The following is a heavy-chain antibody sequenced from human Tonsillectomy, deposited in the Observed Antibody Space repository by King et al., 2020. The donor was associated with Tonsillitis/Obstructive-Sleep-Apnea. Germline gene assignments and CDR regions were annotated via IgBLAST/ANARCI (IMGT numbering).Heavy chain of an antibody. Sequence: QLQESGPGLVKPSQTLSLTCTVSGGPISSGGYYWSWIRQHPGKGLEWIGYIYYSGSTSYNPSLKSRVTISVDTSKNQFSLKLSSVTAADTAVYYCARSSPPGIYDSSGYYDFDYWGQGTLVTVSS. CDR2: IYYSGST. V-gene: IGHV4-31*03. CDR3: ARSSPPGIYDSSGYYDFDY. J-gene: IGHJ4*02. CDR1: GGPISSGGYY. D-gene: IGHD3-22*01.